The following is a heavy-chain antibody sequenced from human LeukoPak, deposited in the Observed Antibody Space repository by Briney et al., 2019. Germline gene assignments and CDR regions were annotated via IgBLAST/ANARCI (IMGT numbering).Heavy chain of an antibody. V-gene: IGHV4-38-2*01. CDR3: ARGPEHKRGYSGYVWIDP. CDR1: GYSISSGYY. CDR2: IYHSGST. Sequence: KSSETLSLTCAVSGYSISSGYYWGWIRQPPGKGLEWIGSIYHSGSTNYNPSLKGRVTISVDTSKNQFSLKLSSVTAADTAVYYCARGPEHKRGYSGYVWIDPWGQGTLVTVSS. D-gene: IGHD5-12*01. J-gene: IGHJ5*02.